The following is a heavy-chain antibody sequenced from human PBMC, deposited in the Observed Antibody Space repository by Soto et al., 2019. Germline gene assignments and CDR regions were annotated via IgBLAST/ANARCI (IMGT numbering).Heavy chain of an antibody. CDR1: GGSISSGGYY. V-gene: IGHV4-31*03. D-gene: IGHD1-26*01. CDR3: ARVQRDSGSYYYYYGMDV. CDR2: IYYSGST. Sequence: SETLSLTCTVSGGSISSGGYYWSWIRQHPGKGLEWIGYIYYSGSTYYNPSLKSRVTISVGTSKNQFSLKLSSVTAADTAAYYCARVQRDSGSYYYYYGMDVWGQGTTVT. J-gene: IGHJ6*02.